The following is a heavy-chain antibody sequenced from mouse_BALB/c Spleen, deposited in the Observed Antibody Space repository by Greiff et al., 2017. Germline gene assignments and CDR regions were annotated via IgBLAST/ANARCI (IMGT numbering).Heavy chain of an antibody. J-gene: IGHJ3*01. Sequence: EVQRVESGGGLVKPGGSLKLSCAASGFTFSDYYMSWVRQTPEKRLEWVATISDGGSYTYYPDSVKGRFTISRDNAKNNLYLQMSSLKSEDTAMYYCARDWDWAFAYWGQGTLVTVSA. D-gene: IGHD4-1*01. CDR3: ARDWDWAFAY. V-gene: IGHV5-4*02. CDR2: ISDGGSYT. CDR1: GFTFSDYY.